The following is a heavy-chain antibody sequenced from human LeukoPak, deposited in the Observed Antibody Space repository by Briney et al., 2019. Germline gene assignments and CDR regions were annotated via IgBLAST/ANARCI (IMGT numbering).Heavy chain of an antibody. D-gene: IGHD5-18*01. CDR3: ARGLYTAMVPFYFDY. Sequence: PGGSLRLSCAASGFTFSGFSMSWVRQSPTKGLEWVANIKQDGSERYYVDSVKGRFTISRDNAKNSLSLQMNNLRVEDTAVYYCARGLYTAMVPFYFDYWGQGTLVTVSS. CDR1: GFTFSGFS. CDR2: IKQDGSER. J-gene: IGHJ4*02. V-gene: IGHV3-7*01.